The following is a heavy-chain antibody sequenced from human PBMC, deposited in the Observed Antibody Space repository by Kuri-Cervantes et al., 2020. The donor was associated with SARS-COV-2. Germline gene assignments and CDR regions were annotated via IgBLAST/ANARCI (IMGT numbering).Heavy chain of an antibody. CDR2: INPNSGGT. D-gene: IGHD3-22*01. CDR1: GYTFTGYY. CDR3: ARDNYYDSSGYFNY. V-gene: IGHV1-2*02. Sequence: ASVKVSCKTSGYTFTGYYMHWVRQAPGQGLEWMGWINPNSGGTNYAQKFQGRVTMTRDTSISTAYMELSRLRSDDTAVYYCARDNYYDSSGYFNYWGQGTLVTVSS. J-gene: IGHJ4*02.